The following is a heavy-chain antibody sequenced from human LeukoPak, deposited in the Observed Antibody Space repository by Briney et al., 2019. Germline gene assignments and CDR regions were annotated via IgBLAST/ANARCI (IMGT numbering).Heavy chain of an antibody. CDR1: GFTFSSFG. J-gene: IGHJ6*04. CDR2: ISSSGSTI. D-gene: IGHD3-10*02. CDR3: AELGITMIGGV. Sequence: GGSLRLSCAASGFTFSSFGMHWVRQAPGKGLEWVSYISSSGSTIYYADSVKGRFTISRDNAKNSLYLQMNSLRAEDTAVYYCAELGITMIGGVWGKGTTVTISS. V-gene: IGHV3-48*03.